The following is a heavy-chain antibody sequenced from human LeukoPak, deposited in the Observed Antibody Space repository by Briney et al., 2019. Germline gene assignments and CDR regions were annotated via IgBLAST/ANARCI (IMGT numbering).Heavy chain of an antibody. CDR3: ARAGWLRTKGYFDY. CDR2: INHSGST. D-gene: IGHD5-12*01. V-gene: IGHV4-34*01. CDR1: GGSLYGFY. J-gene: IGHJ4*02. Sequence: PSGTPSLPCAVSGGSLYGFYLSWMPPPPGEGGGWVGEINHSGSTNYNPSLKSRVTISVDTSKNQFPLKLSSVTAADTAVYYCARAGWLRTKGYFDYWGQGTLVTVSS.